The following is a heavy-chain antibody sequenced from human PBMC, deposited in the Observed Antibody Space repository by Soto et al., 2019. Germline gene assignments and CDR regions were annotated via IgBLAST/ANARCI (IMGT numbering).Heavy chain of an antibody. CDR3: ARVLPPYDILTGYYSGAFGY. V-gene: IGHV5-51*01. Sequence: PGESLKISCKGSGYSFTSYWIGWVRQMPGKGLEWMGIIYPGDSDTRYSPSFQGQVTISADKSISTAYLQWSSLKASDTAMYYCARVLPPYDILTGYYSGAFGYWGQGTLVTVSS. CDR2: IYPGDSDT. CDR1: GYSFTSYW. D-gene: IGHD3-9*01. J-gene: IGHJ4*02.